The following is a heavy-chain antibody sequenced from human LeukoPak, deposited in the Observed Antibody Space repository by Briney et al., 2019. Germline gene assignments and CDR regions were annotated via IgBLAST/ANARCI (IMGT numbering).Heavy chain of an antibody. V-gene: IGHV4-59*01. Sequence: PSETLSLTCSVSGGSISSSYWSWIRQAPGKGPEWIGCIFYTGSNDYSPSLKSRVTISVDTSKNQFSLRVNSVTAADTAVYYCARAIYSRAWYASDIWGQGTVVTVSA. CDR3: ARAIYSRAWYASDI. J-gene: IGHJ3*02. CDR1: GGSISSSY. D-gene: IGHD6-19*01. CDR2: IFYTGSN.